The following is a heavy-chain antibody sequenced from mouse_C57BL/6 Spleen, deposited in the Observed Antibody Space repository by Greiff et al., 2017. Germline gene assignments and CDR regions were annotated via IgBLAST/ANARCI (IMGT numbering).Heavy chain of an antibody. V-gene: IGHV14-4*01. Sequence: EVQLQQSGAELVRPGASVKLSCTASGFNIKDDYMHWVKQRPEQGLEWIGWIDPENGDTEYASKFQGKATITADTSSNTAYLQLSSLASEDTAVYYCATGGSSGAWFGCWGQGTLVTVSA. J-gene: IGHJ3*01. D-gene: IGHD3-2*02. CDR2: IDPENGDT. CDR3: ATGGSSGAWFGC. CDR1: GFNIKDDY.